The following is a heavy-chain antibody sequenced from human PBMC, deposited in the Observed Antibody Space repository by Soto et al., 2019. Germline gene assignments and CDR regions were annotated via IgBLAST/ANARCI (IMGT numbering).Heavy chain of an antibody. Sequence: GESLKISCKASGFTFSSYWMHWVRQAPGMGLVWVSRSNSDGSSTTYADSVKGRFTISRDNAKNTLFLQMNSLRAGDTAVYYCARAIGYYGVDVWGQGTTVTVSS. CDR3: ARAIGYYGVDV. D-gene: IGHD3-22*01. J-gene: IGHJ6*02. CDR2: SNSDGSST. V-gene: IGHV3-74*01. CDR1: GFTFSSYW.